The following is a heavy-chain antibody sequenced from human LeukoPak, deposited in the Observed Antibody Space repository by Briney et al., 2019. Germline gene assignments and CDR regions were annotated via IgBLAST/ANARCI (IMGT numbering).Heavy chain of an antibody. J-gene: IGHJ4*02. CDR3: ARVQAVAETFFDY. Sequence: SETLSLTCAVYGGSFSGYHWSWIRQPPGKGLEWIGEINHSGSTNYNPSLKSRVTISVDTSKNQFSLKLSSVTAADTAVYYCARVQAVAETFFDYWGQGTLVTVSS. D-gene: IGHD6-19*01. V-gene: IGHV4-34*01. CDR2: INHSGST. CDR1: GGSFSGYH.